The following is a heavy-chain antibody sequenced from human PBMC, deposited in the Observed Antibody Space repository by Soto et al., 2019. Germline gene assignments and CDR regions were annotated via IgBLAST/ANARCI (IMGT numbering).Heavy chain of an antibody. Sequence: EVRLLESGGGLVQPGGSLRLSCEASGFTFGNYAMTWFRQGPGRGLEWVSALSGSALNTYYADSVKGRFTISRDNSKNTMYLEMNSLRVDDTAVYYCTTQFFLSSRKPPEDVWGQGTPVAVSS. V-gene: IGHV3-23*01. CDR2: LSGSALNT. J-gene: IGHJ6*02. CDR3: TTQFFLSSRKPPEDV. CDR1: GFTFGNYA.